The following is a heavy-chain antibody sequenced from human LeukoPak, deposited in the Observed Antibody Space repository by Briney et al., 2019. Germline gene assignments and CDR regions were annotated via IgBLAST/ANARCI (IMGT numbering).Heavy chain of an antibody. CDR2: INPNSGGT. CDR3: ARYRDGYAPGSFDY. J-gene: IGHJ4*02. Sequence: GASVKVSCKASGYTFTGYYMHWVRQAPGQGLEWMGWINPNSGGTNYAQKFQGRVTMTRDTSISTAYMELSRLRSDDTAVYYCARYRDGYAPGSFDYWGQGTLVTVSS. V-gene: IGHV1-2*02. CDR1: GYTFTGYY. D-gene: IGHD5-24*01.